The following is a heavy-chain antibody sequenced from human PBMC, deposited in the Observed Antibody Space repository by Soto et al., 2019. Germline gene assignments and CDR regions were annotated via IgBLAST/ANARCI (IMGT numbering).Heavy chain of an antibody. V-gene: IGHV3-33*01. D-gene: IGHD4-4*01. J-gene: IGHJ6*02. CDR2: IWYDGSNK. CDR3: ARDWYSNYSSSYYYYYGMDV. CDR1: GFTFSSYG. Sequence: GGSLRLSCAASGFTFSSYGMHWVRQAPGKGLEWVAVIWYDGSNKYYADSVKGRFTISRDNSKNTLYLQMNSLRAEDTAVYYCARDWYSNYSSSYYYYYGMDVWGQGTTVTVSS.